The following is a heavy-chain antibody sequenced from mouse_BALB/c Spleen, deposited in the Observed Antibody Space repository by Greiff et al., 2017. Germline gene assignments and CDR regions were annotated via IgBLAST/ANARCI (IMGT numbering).Heavy chain of an antibody. CDR3: ARSYYGSSPYAMDY. CDR2: ISSGSSTI. D-gene: IGHD1-1*01. V-gene: IGHV5-17*02. CDR1: GFTFSSFG. Sequence: EVMLVESGGGLVQPGGSRKLSCAASGFTFSSFGMHWVRQAPEKGLEWVAYISSGSSTIYYADTVKGRFTISRDNPKNTLFLQMTSLRSEDTAMYYCARSYYGSSPYAMDYWGQGTSVTVSS. J-gene: IGHJ4*01.